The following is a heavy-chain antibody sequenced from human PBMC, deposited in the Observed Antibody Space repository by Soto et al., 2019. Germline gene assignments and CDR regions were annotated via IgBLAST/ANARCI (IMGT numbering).Heavy chain of an antibody. J-gene: IGHJ3*01. CDR2: ISSSGGTI. D-gene: IGHD6-13*01. CDR3: ARDYSSYWSHVFDV. CDR1: GFTFSDYY. Sequence: QVQLVESGGGLVKPGGSLRLSCAASGFTFSDYYMSWIRQAPGKGLEWVSYISSSGGTILYADSVKGRFTISRDNAKNSLYLQMNSLRAEDTAVYYCARDYSSYWSHVFDVWGQGTMVTVSS. V-gene: IGHV3-11*01.